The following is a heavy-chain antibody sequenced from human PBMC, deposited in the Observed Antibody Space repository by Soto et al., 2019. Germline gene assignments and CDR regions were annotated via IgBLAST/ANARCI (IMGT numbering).Heavy chain of an antibody. D-gene: IGHD1-1*01. V-gene: IGHV1-69*01. CDR2: IISIFGTA. CDR3: ARGGKERFRGSGMDV. Sequence: QVQLVQSGAEVKKPGTSVKVSCKVSGGTFSSYAISWVRQAPGQGLEWMGEIISIFGTAMYAQKFQGRVTISADESASTVYMELSSLRSDDTAVYYCARGGKERFRGSGMDVWGQGTTVTVSS. J-gene: IGHJ6*02. CDR1: GGTFSSYA.